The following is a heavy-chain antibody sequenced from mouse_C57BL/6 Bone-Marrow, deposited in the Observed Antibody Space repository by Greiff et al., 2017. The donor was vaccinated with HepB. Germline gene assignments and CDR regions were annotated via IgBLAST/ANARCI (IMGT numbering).Heavy chain of an antibody. V-gene: IGHV1-53*01. CDR2: INPSNGGT. J-gene: IGHJ4*01. D-gene: IGHD2-3*01. CDR1: GYTFTSYW. CDR3: ARWLLLYYAMDY. Sequence: QVQLQQPGTELVKPGASVTLSCKASGYTFTSYWMHWVKQRPGQGLEWIGNINPSNGGTNYNEKFKSKATLTVDKSSSTAYMQLSSLTSEDSAVYYCARWLLLYYAMDYWGQGTSVTVSS.